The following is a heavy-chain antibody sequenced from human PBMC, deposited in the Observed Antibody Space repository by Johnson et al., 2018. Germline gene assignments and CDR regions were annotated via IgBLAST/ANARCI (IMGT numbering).Heavy chain of an antibody. V-gene: IGHV3-30*03. Sequence: QVQLVQSGGGVVQPGRSLRLSCAASGFTFSSYGMHWVRQAPGKGLEWVAVISYDGSNKYYADSVKGRFTISRDNSKNTLYLQMNSLRAEDTAVYYCARDGLISGWYSDPYYYLDVWGKGTTVTVSS. CDR2: ISYDGSNK. CDR3: ARDGLISGWYSDPYYYLDV. D-gene: IGHD6-19*01. CDR1: GFTFSSYG. J-gene: IGHJ6*03.